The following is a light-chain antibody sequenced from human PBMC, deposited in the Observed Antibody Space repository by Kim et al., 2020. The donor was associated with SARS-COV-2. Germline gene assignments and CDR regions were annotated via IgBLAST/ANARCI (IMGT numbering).Light chain of an antibody. Sequence: SASVGDRVTITCRASQSISTYLNWYQHKPGKAPKLLIYAASALQSGVPSRFSGSGSGTDFTLTISSLQLEDFATYYCQQSHSTPTFGGGTRVEIK. CDR3: QQSHSTPT. V-gene: IGKV1-39*01. J-gene: IGKJ4*01. CDR1: QSISTY. CDR2: AAS.